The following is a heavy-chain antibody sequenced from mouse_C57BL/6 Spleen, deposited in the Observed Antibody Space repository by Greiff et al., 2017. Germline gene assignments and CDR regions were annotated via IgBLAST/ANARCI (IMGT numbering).Heavy chain of an antibody. J-gene: IGHJ3*01. D-gene: IGHD2-5*01. V-gene: IGHV1-82*01. CDR1: GYAFSSSW. Sequence: VQLQQSGPELVKPGASVKISCKASGYAFSSSWMNWVKQRPGKGLEWIGRIYPGDGDTNYNGKFKGKATLTADKSSSTAYMQHSSLTSEDSAVYFCTRSNYHAYWGQGTLVTVSA. CDR3: TRSNYHAY. CDR2: IYPGDGDT.